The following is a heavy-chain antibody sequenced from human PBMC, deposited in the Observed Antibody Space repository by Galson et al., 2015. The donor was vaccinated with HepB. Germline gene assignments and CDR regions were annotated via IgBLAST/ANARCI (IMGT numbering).Heavy chain of an antibody. V-gene: IGHV1-3*01. CDR1: GYTFTSYA. D-gene: IGHD3-10*01. J-gene: IGHJ6*02. Sequence: AVKVSCKASGYTFTSYAMHWVRQAPGQRLEWMGWINAGHGNTKYSQKFQDRVTITRDTSASTAYMELSSLRSEDKSVYYVASAMVRGVIITPGYYYRMDFWGQGTTVTVSS. CDR2: INAGHGNT. CDR3: ASAMVRGVIITPGYYYRMDF.